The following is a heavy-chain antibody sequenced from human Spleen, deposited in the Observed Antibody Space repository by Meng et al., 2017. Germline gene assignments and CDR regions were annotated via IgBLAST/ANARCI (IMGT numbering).Heavy chain of an antibody. CDR3: VISSHN. V-gene: IGHV4-39*07. CDR1: GGSITSTSSY. CDR2: IYYRGST. Sequence: QLHLQESGPGLVKPSETLSLTCTISGGSITSTSSYWGWVRQPPGKGLEWIWSIYYRGSTNYNPSLKSRISMSVDMSKIQFSLKVNSVTAADTAIYYCVISSHNWCQGTLVTVSS. D-gene: IGHD3-3*02. J-gene: IGHJ4*02.